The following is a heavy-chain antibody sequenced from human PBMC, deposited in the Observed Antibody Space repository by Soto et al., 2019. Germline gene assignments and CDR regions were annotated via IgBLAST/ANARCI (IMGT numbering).Heavy chain of an antibody. V-gene: IGHV4-59*01. J-gene: IGHJ4*02. D-gene: IGHD1-1*01. CDR1: GDSMSTNY. CDR2: VYYNGDT. CDR3: ARGGTTKVKYYFDY. Sequence: PSETLSLTCIVSGDSMSTNYWHWIRQPPGKALEWIGYVYYNGDTNYNPSLNSRVTISVDTSMNQLSLRLSSVTAADTAVYYCARGGTTKVKYYFDYWGQGALVTVSS.